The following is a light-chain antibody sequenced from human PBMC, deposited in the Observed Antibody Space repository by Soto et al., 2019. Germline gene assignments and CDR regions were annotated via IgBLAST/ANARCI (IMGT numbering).Light chain of an antibody. Sequence: VMTQSPATLSVSPGERATLSCRASQSVSTNLAWYQQKPGQAPRLLFYGASTRATGIPARFSGSGSGTEFTLTISSLHPEDFALYYCQQYDNWPVWTFGQGTKVEIK. CDR1: QSVSTN. V-gene: IGKV3-15*01. CDR2: GAS. CDR3: QQYDNWPVWT. J-gene: IGKJ1*01.